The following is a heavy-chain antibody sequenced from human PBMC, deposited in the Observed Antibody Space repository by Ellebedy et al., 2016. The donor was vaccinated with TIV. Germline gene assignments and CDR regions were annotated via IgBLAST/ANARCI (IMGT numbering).Heavy chain of an antibody. J-gene: IGHJ5*02. CDR1: GGSVSSTRYY. Sequence: MPGGSLRLSCSVSGGSVSSTRYYWNWIRQPPGKGLEWIGSIYYSGRAYYNPSLKIRVTVSVDTSKNQFSLNLSTVTAADTAVYYCARDPALPRGRFDTWGQGTLVTVSS. V-gene: IGHV4-39*07. CDR2: IYYSGRA. CDR3: ARDPALPRGRFDT.